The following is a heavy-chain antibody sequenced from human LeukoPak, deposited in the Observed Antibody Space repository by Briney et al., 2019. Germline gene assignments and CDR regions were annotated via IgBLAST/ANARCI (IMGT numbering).Heavy chain of an antibody. CDR1: GYTLTELS. CDR3: ATGGPTLLPHYGSLDY. D-gene: IGHD3-16*01. J-gene: IGHJ4*02. V-gene: IGHV1-24*01. Sequence: ASVKVSCKVSGYTLTELSMHWVRQAPGEGLEWMGGFDPGDGETIYAQKFQGRVTMTEDTSTDTAYMELSSLRSKDTAVYYCATGGPTLLPHYGSLDYWGQGTLVTVSS. CDR2: FDPGDGET.